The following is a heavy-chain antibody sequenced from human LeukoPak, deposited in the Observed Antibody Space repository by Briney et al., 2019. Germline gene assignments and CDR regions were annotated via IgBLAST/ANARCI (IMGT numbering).Heavy chain of an antibody. D-gene: IGHD3-10*01. CDR2: INPSGGST. V-gene: IGHV1-46*01. Sequence: ASVKVSCKASGYTFTSYYMHWVRQAPGQGLEWMGIINPSGGSTSYAQKFQGRVTMTRDTSISTAYMELSRLRSDDTAVYYCARFYGSGSYHTPSFDYWGQGTLVTVSS. J-gene: IGHJ4*02. CDR3: ARFYGSGSYHTPSFDY. CDR1: GYTFTSYY.